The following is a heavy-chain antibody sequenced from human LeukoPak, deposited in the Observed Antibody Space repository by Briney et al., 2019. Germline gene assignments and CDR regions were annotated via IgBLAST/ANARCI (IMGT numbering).Heavy chain of an antibody. CDR2: INPSGGST. D-gene: IGHD2-2*03. CDR1: GYTFTSYY. V-gene: IGHV1-46*01. J-gene: IGHJ3*02. CDR3: ARVLGIVVVPASRANYAFDI. Sequence: ASVKVSCKASGYTFTSYYMHWVRQAPGQGLEWMGIINPSGGSTGYAQKFQGRVTMTRDMSTSTVYMELSSLRSEDTAVYYCARVLGIVVVPASRANYAFDIWGQGTMVTVSS.